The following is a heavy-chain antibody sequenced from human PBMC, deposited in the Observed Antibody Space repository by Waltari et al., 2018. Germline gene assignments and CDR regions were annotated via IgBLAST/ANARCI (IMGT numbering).Heavy chain of an antibody. CDR3: AGGDYSGTYYSYYYYMDV. D-gene: IGHD1-26*01. CDR2: IIPIFGPA. V-gene: IGHV1-69*12. Sequence: QVQLVQSGAEVKKPGSSVKVSCKASGGTFSSYAISWVRQVPGQGLEWMGGIIPIFGPANYAQKFQGRVTITADESTSTAYMELSSLRSEDTAVYYCAGGDYSGTYYSYYYYMDVWGKGTTVTISS. J-gene: IGHJ6*03. CDR1: GGTFSSYA.